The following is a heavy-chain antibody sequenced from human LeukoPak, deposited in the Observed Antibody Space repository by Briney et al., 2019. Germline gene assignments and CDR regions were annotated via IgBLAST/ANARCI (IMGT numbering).Heavy chain of an antibody. J-gene: IGHJ4*02. V-gene: IGHV3-21*01. CDR2: ISSSSSYI. CDR1: GFTFSSYS. CDR3: ARGDLSTPGTPDY. D-gene: IGHD6-13*01. Sequence: PGGSLRLSCAASGFTFSSYSMNWVRQAPGKELEWVSSISSSSSYIYYADSVKGRFTISRDNAKNSLYLQMNSLRAEDTAVYYCARGDLSTPGTPDYWGQGTLVTVSS.